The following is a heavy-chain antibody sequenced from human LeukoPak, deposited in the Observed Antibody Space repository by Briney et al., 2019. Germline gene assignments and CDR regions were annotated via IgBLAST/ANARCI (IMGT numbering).Heavy chain of an antibody. CDR1: GYTFTSYG. CDR3: ARLAVAGHFDH. CDR2: ISGYNGDT. D-gene: IGHD6-19*01. Sequence: ASVRVSCKASGYTFTSYGISWVRQAPGQGREWMGWISGYNGDTNYAQKLQGRVTMTTDTSTSTVYMELRSLRSDDTAVYFCARLAVAGHFDHWGQGTLVTVSS. V-gene: IGHV1-18*01. J-gene: IGHJ4*02.